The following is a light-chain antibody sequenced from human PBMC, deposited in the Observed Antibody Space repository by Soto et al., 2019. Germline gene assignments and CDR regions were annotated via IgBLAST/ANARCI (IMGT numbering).Light chain of an antibody. CDR1: QGIGSY. CDR3: QQSYSTPPT. J-gene: IGKJ2*01. CDR2: GAS. Sequence: DIQMTQSPTSLSASVGDRVTISCRASQGIGSYLAWYQQKPGKAPRLLISGASSLQSGVPSRFSGSGSGTDFTLTISSLQPEDFATYYCQQSYSTPPTFGQGTKLEIK. V-gene: IGKV1-39*01.